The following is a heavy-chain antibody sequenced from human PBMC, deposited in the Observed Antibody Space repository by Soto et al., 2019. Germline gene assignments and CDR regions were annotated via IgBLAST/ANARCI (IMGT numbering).Heavy chain of an antibody. Sequence: EVQLVESGGGLVKPGGSLRLSCAASGFTFSSYSMNWVRQAPGKGLEWVSSISSSSSYIYYADSVKGRFTISRDNAKNSLYLQMNSLRAEDTAVYYCASSTYCGGDCYRLLDAFDIWGQGTMVTVSS. CDR3: ASSTYCGGDCYRLLDAFDI. J-gene: IGHJ3*02. D-gene: IGHD2-21*02. CDR2: ISSSSSYI. V-gene: IGHV3-21*01. CDR1: GFTFSSYS.